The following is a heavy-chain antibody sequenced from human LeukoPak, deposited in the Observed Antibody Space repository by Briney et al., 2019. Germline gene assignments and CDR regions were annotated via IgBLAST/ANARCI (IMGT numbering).Heavy chain of an antibody. CDR2: INHSGST. D-gene: IGHD6-13*01. CDR3: AREQQLTFDY. V-gene: IGHV4-34*01. Sequence: SETLSLTCAVYGGSFSGYYWSWIRQPPGKGLEWIGEINHSGSTNYNPPLKSRVTISVDTSKNQFSLKLSSVTAADTAVYYCAREQQLTFDYWGQGTLVTVSS. CDR1: GGSFSGYY. J-gene: IGHJ4*02.